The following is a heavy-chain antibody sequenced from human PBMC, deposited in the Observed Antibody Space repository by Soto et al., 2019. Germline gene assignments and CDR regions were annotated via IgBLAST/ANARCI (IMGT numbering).Heavy chain of an antibody. CDR1: GFTFSSYA. CDR3: GMEYSSGWFGY. Sequence: GGSLRLSCAASGFTFSSYAMSWCRQAPGKGLEWGSAISCSGCSTYYADSVKGRFTISRDNSKNTLYLQMNSLRAEDTAVYYCGMEYSSGWFGYWGKGTLVIVYS. V-gene: IGHV3-23*01. D-gene: IGHD6-19*01. J-gene: IGHJ5*01. CDR2: ISCSGCST.